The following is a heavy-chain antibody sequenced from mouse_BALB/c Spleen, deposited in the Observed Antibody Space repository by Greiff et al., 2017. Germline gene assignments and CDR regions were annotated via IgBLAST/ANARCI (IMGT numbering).Heavy chain of an antibody. CDR3: YYYRGY. CDR2: ISPGNGDI. J-gene: IGHJ2*01. V-gene: IGHV1S53*02. Sequence: VQLQESDAELVKPGASVKISCKASGYTFTSYGIHWVKQKPGQGLEWIGYISPGNGDIKYNEKFKSKATLTVDTSSSTAYMQLNSLTSEDSAVYCCYYYRGYWGQGTTLTVSS. D-gene: IGHD2-1*01. CDR1: GYTFTSYG.